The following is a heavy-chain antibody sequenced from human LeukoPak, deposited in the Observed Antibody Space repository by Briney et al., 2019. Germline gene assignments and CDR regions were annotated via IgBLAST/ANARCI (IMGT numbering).Heavy chain of an antibody. CDR1: GNSITTYW. Sequence: GESLKISCKASGNSITTYWIGWVRQKPGKGLEWMGLIFPGDSDTKYSPSFEGHVTISADKSISTAYLQWSSLNASDTAMYYCATYFAGAETFDIWGQGTMVTVSS. D-gene: IGHD3-16*01. CDR3: ATYFAGAETFDI. J-gene: IGHJ3*02. V-gene: IGHV5-51*01. CDR2: IFPGDSDT.